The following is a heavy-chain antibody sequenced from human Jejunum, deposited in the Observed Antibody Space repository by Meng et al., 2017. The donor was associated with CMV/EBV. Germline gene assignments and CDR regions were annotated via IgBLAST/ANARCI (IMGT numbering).Heavy chain of an antibody. CDR2: ISWNSGKI. CDR1: FTVDDYA. Sequence: FTVDDYARNWVRQAPGKGLGWVSGISWNSGKIDYADSVKGRFTISRDNAKTSLYLQMNSLKPEDTAFYYCAKPLSPYDFWSGTDYWGQGTLVTVSS. V-gene: IGHV3-9*01. J-gene: IGHJ4*02. CDR3: AKPLSPYDFWSGTDY. D-gene: IGHD3-3*01.